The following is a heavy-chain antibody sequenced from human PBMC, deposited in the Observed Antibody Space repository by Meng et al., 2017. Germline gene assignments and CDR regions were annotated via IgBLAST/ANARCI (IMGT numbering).Heavy chain of an antibody. J-gene: IGHJ3*02. Sequence: QVQLQESGPGLVKPSQSLSLTCTVSGGSISSGGYYWSWIRQHPGKGLEWIGYIYYSGSTYYNPSLKSLVTISVDTSKNQFSLKLSSVTAADTAVYYCARTVNSLVLDIWGQGTMVTVSS. CDR3: ARTVNSLVLDI. CDR1: GGSISSGGYY. D-gene: IGHD4-17*01. CDR2: IYYSGST. V-gene: IGHV4-31*01.